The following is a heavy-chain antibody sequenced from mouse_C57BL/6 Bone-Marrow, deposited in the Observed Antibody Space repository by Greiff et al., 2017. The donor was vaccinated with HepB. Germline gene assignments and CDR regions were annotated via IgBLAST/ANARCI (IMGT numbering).Heavy chain of an antibody. CDR2: IDPENGDT. V-gene: IGHV14-4*01. D-gene: IGHD2-2*01. J-gene: IGHJ4*01. CDR1: GFNIKDYY. CDR3: TFYYGYDVDYAMDY. Sequence: VQLKESGAELVRPGASVKLSCTASGFNIKDYYMHWVKQRPEQGLEWIGWIDPENGDTEYASKFQGKATITADTSSNTAYLQRSSLTSEDTAVYYCTFYYGYDVDYAMDYWGQGTSVTVSS.